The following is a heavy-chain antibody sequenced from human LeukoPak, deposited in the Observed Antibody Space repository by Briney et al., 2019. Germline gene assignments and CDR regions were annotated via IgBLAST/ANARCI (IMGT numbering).Heavy chain of an antibody. Sequence: SETLSLTCTVSGGSISSSSYYWGWIRQPPGKGLEWIGSIYYSGSTYYNPSLKSRVTISVDTSKNQFSLKLSSVTAADTAVYYCATTLTRDILTGSPIPNWFDPWGQGTLVTVSS. D-gene: IGHD3-9*01. V-gene: IGHV4-39*07. CDR2: IYYSGST. CDR1: GGSISSSSYY. CDR3: ATTLTRDILTGSPIPNWFDP. J-gene: IGHJ5*02.